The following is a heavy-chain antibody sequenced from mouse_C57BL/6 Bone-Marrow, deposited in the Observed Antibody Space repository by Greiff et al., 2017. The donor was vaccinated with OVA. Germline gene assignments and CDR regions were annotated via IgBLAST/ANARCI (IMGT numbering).Heavy chain of an antibody. Sequence: QVQLQQPGAELVKPGASVKMSCKASGYTFTSYWITWVKQRPGQGLEWIGDIYPGSGSTNYNEKFKSKATLTVDTSSSTAYMQLSSLTSEVSSGDNCARPHYYTPDYWGQGTTLTVSS. J-gene: IGHJ2*01. CDR1: GYTFTSYW. D-gene: IGHD1-1*02. V-gene: IGHV1-55*01. CDR3: ARPHYYTPDY. CDR2: IYPGSGST.